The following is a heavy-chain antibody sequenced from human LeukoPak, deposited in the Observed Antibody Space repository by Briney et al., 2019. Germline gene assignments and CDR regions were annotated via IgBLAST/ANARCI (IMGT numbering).Heavy chain of an antibody. D-gene: IGHD3-9*01. Sequence: PSQTLSLTCTVSGGSISSGSYYWSWIRQPAGKGLEWIGRIYTSGSTNYYPSLKSRVTISVDTSKNQFSLKLSSVTAADTAVYYCAREILTGYYDYFDYWGQGTLVTVSS. V-gene: IGHV4-61*02. CDR2: IYTSGST. CDR1: GGSISSGSYY. CDR3: AREILTGYYDYFDY. J-gene: IGHJ4*02.